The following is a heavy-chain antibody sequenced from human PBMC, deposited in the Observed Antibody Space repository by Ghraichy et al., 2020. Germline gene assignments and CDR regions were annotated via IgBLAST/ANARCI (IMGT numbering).Heavy chain of an antibody. CDR3: VGGNDYTCGLADHWGQDS. Sequence: SETLSLTCAVFGGSLSGYFWSWIRQPPGKGLEWIGEISHSGSTNYKPSLRSRVTLSVDASKNHFSLKLSSVTVADTALYYCVGGNDYTCGLADHWGQDSWAPGTSGTFAS. CDR1: GGSLSGYF. V-gene: IGHV4-34*01. D-gene: IGHD3-16*01. J-gene: IGHJ4*02. CDR2: ISHSGST.